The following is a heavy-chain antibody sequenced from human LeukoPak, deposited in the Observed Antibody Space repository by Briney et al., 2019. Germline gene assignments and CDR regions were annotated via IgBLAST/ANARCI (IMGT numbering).Heavy chain of an antibody. Sequence: PGGSLRLSCVASGFTFEKYVMNWVRQAPGKGLEWLATIYGSGVSISYADSVKGRSTISRDNSNNTLYLQMNSLRVEDTAMYFCAKDLGWELPAEAYWGQGILVTVSS. CDR3: AKDLGWELPAEAY. J-gene: IGHJ4*02. V-gene: IGHV3-23*01. CDR2: IYGSGVSI. CDR1: GFTFEKYV. D-gene: IGHD1-26*01.